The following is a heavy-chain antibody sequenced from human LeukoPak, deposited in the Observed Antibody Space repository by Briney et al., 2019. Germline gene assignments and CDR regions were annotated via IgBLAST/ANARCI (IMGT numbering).Heavy chain of an antibody. CDR3: ARGLRREDYYFGMDV. CDR2: IYYSAST. Sequence: PSDTLSLICTVSGRSISSSSYYWSWIRQPPGRGLVWFVYIYYSASTNYNPYRQSRVTISEDKSKIQFSLKLSCVTAADTAVYYCARGLRREDYYFGMDVWGQGTTVTVSS. J-gene: IGHJ6*02. CDR1: GRSISSSSYY. V-gene: IGHV4-61*05.